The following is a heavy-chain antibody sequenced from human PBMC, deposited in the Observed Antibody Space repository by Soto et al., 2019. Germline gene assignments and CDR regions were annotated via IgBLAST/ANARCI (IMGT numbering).Heavy chain of an antibody. V-gene: IGHV3-23*01. CDR2: ISGGGNST. Sequence: EVQLLESGGGLVQPGGSLRLSCAASGFTFSNYAMTWVRQAPGKGLEWVSGISGGGNSTYYADSVKGRFTISRDNSKKALYLQMNSLRAEDTAVYYCAKTESSGWSTRYGMDVWGQGTTVTVSS. J-gene: IGHJ6*02. D-gene: IGHD6-19*01. CDR1: GFTFSNYA. CDR3: AKTESSGWSTRYGMDV.